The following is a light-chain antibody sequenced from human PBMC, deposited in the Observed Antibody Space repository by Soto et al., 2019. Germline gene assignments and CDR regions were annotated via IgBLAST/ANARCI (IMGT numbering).Light chain of an antibody. J-gene: IGKJ3*01. Sequence: DVVLTQTPLSLAVTPGQSASICCKSTQSLLNSDGKTHLYWYLQKPGQPPQLLIYEASKRFSGVPDRFSGSGSGTDFTLKISRGEAEDAGVYYCMQCIQPPLFTFGPGTKVDI. CDR1: QSLLNSDGKTH. CDR3: MQCIQPPLFT. V-gene: IGKV2D-29*01. CDR2: EAS.